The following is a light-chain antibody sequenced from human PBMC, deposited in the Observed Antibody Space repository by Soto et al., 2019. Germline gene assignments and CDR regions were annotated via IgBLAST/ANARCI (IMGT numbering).Light chain of an antibody. J-gene: IGKJ2*01. CDR2: AAS. V-gene: IGKV1-12*01. CDR3: QQTNSPYI. Sequence: IQMTQSPSSVSASLGDSVSINCRASLSVGGWLAWYRQKPGKAPAFLIFAASTLHSGVPSRFSGSGSGTDFTLTISSLQPEDVATYYCQQTNSPYIFGQGTKVEI. CDR1: LSVGGW.